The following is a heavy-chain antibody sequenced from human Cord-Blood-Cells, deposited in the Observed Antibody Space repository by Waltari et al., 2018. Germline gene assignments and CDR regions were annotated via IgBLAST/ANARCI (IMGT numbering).Heavy chain of an antibody. V-gene: IGHV1-2*02. CDR3: ARGAYDILTGYYAFDI. CDR1: GYTFTGYY. J-gene: IGHJ3*02. D-gene: IGHD3-9*01. CDR2: INPNSGGT. Sequence: QVQLVQSGAEVKKPGASVKVSCKASGYTFTGYYMHWVRQAPGQGLEWMRWINPNSGGTNDAQKFQGRVTMTRDTSISTAYMELSRLRSDDTAVYYCARGAYDILTGYYAFDIWGQGTMVTVSS.